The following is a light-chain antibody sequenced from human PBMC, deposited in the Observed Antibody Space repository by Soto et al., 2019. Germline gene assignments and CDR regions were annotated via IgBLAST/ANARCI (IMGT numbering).Light chain of an antibody. Sequence: QSALTQPASVSGSPGQSITISCTGTSSDIGGYTYVSWYQQHPGKAPKLMIHDVSNRPSGVSNRFSGSKSGNTASRTISGLQAEDEADYYCTSYTSTSTLYVFGTGTKLTVL. CDR1: SSDIGGYTY. CDR3: TSYTSTSTLYV. J-gene: IGLJ1*01. CDR2: DVS. V-gene: IGLV2-14*03.